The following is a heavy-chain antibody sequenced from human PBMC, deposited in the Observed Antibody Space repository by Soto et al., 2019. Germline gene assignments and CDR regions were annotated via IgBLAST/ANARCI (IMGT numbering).Heavy chain of an antibody. J-gene: IGHJ4*02. V-gene: IGHV3-30*04. CDR3: SRGNGTTTMYNQLFDY. CDR1: GFIFKNYA. Sequence: QVQLVESGGGVVQPGRSLRLSCAASGFIFKNYAMHWVRQAPGKGLEWVAVIATDEYNIYYSDSVRGRFTISRDNSRNTLYLQMNNLRVDDTAVFFCSRGNGTTTMYNQLFDYWGQGSLVTVSS. CDR2: IATDEYNI. D-gene: IGHD5-18*01.